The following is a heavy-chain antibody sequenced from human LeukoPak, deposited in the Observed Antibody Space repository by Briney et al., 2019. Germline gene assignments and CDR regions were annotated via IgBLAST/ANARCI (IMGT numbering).Heavy chain of an antibody. CDR2: IYPGDSDA. J-gene: IGHJ4*02. D-gene: IGHD6-19*01. CDR1: GYRFISHW. V-gene: IGHV5-51*01. Sequence: GESLKISCKGSGYRFISHWIVWVRQMPGKGLEWMGIIYPGDSDARYRPPFQGQVTITADKSISTAYLQWSSLKASDTAMYYCARRMVYTSAWDFDYWGQGTLVTVSS. CDR3: ARRMVYTSAWDFDY.